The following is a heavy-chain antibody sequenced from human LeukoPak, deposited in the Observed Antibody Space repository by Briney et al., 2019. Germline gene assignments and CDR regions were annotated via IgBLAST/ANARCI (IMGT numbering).Heavy chain of an antibody. V-gene: IGHV3-7*01. Sequence: GGSLRLSCAASGFTFSDCWMSWVRQTPGKGLEWVANIKDDGSEKYYVDSVKGRFTISRDNAKNTLYLQMNSLRAEDTAVYYCAREGAIVGALFDYWGQGTLVTVSS. D-gene: IGHD1-26*01. CDR2: IKDDGSEK. CDR3: AREGAIVGALFDY. J-gene: IGHJ4*02. CDR1: GFTFSDCW.